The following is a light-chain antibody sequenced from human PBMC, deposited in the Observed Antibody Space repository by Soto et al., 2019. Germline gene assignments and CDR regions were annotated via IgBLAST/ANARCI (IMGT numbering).Light chain of an antibody. Sequence: EIVLTQSPGTLSLSPGERATLSCRASQSISSNYLAWYQQRPGQAPRLLIYGASSRATGIPDRFSGSGSGKDFTLTISRLEPEDFAVYYCQQYGSLPITFGQGTRLEIK. V-gene: IGKV3-20*01. J-gene: IGKJ5*01. CDR1: QSISSNY. CDR3: QQYGSLPIT. CDR2: GAS.